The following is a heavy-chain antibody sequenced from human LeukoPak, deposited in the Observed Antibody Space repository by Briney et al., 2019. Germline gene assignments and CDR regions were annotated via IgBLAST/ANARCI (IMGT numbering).Heavy chain of an antibody. CDR3: ARDSALAQAVMFDY. CDR2: IIPIFGTT. V-gene: IGHV1-69*13. Sequence: ASVKVSCKASGYTFTGYYMHWVRQAPGQGLEWMGGIIPIFGTTNYAQKFQGRVTITADESTSTAYMELSSLRSEDTAVYYCARDSALAQAVMFDYWGQGTLVTVSS. CDR1: GYTFTGYY. D-gene: IGHD6-19*01. J-gene: IGHJ4*02.